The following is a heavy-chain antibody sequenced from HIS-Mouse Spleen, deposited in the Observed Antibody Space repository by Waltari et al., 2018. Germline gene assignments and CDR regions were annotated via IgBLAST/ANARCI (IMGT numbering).Heavy chain of an antibody. CDR2: IYHSGST. CDR3: ARMGPASGSYGDY. Sequence: QVQLQESGPGLVKPSETLSLTCTVSGYSISSGYYWGWIRQPPGKGLEWIGSIYHSGSTYYNPPLKRRVTISVDTSKNQFSLKLSSVTAADTAVYYCARMGPASGSYGDYWGQGTLVTVSS. CDR1: GYSISSGYY. J-gene: IGHJ4*02. D-gene: IGHD1-26*01. V-gene: IGHV4-38-2*02.